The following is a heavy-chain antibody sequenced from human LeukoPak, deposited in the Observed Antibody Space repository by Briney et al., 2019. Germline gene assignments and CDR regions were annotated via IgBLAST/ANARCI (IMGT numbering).Heavy chain of an antibody. CDR3: AMLRAVTVDY. J-gene: IGHJ4*02. D-gene: IGHD4-17*01. Sequence: PSETLSLTFSIYGGSLSCYYWSWIRQPPGKGPEWIGEINHSRSTNYNPSLKSRGTISADTSKNQFSLKLSSVSAADTAVYYCAMLRAVTVDYWGQGTLVTVSS. V-gene: IGHV4-34*01. CDR2: INHSRST. CDR1: GGSLSCYY.